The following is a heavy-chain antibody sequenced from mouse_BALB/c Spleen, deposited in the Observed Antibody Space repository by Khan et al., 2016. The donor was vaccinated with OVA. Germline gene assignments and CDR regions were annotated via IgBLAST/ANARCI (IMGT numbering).Heavy chain of an antibody. J-gene: IGHJ3*01. CDR2: INTYTGEP. CDR1: GYTFTNYG. CDR3: ARSNGNYWFAY. V-gene: IGHV9-3-1*01. Sequence: QIQLVQSGPELKKPGETVKISCKASGYTFTNYGMNWVKQAPGQGLKWMGWINTYTGEPTYADDFKGRFAFSLETSASTAYLQINNLKNEDTATYFCARSNGNYWFAYWGQGTLVTVSA. D-gene: IGHD2-1*01.